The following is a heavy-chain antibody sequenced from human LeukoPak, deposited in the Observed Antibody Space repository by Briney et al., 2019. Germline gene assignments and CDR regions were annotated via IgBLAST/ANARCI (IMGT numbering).Heavy chain of an antibody. CDR3: AREGYDILTGYSYDAFDI. V-gene: IGHV3-7*03. D-gene: IGHD3-9*01. CDR2: INHNGNVN. Sequence: GGPLSLSCAASGFTFSSYWINWPTQAPGKGLEWVASINHNGNVNYYVDSVKGRFTISRDNAKNSLYLQMSSLRAEDTAVYYCAREGYDILTGYSYDAFDIWGQGTMVTVSS. J-gene: IGHJ3*02. CDR1: GFTFSSYW.